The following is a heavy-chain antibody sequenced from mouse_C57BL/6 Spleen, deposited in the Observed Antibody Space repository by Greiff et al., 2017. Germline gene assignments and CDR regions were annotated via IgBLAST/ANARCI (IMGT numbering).Heavy chain of an antibody. V-gene: IGHV1-7*01. CDR3: ANYGSSYDARDY. D-gene: IGHD1-1*01. Sequence: QVQLKESGAELAKPGASVKLSCKASGYTFTSYWMHWVKQRPGQVLEWIGYINPSSGYTKYNQKFKDKATLTADKSSSTAYMQLSSLTYEDSAVYYCANYGSSYDARDYWGQGTSVTVSS. J-gene: IGHJ4*01. CDR1: GYTFTSYW. CDR2: INPSSGYT.